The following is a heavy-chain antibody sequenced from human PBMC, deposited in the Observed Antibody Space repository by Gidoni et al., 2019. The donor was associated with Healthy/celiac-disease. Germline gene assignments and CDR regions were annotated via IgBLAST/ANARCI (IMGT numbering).Heavy chain of an antibody. CDR1: GYTFTSYW. Sequence: EVQLVQSGAEVKKPGESVRISCKGSGYTFTSYWISWVRQMHGKGLEWMGRIVPSDSYTNFSQSFQSYVTISANKSISTAYLQWSSLKASETAMYYFARHRPIGYCSCGSCYFPFAFDYWGQGTLVTVSS. D-gene: IGHD2-15*01. V-gene: IGHV5-10-1*01. J-gene: IGHJ4*02. CDR2: IVPSDSYT. CDR3: ARHRPIGYCSCGSCYFPFAFDY.